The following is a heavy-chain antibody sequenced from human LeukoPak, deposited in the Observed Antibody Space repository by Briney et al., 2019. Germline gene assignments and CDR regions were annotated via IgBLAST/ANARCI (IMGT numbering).Heavy chain of an antibody. J-gene: IGHJ4*02. CDR3: AKEYYDFWSGYPHDY. Sequence: TGGSVRLSCAASGFTFSSYAMSWVRQAPGKGLEWVSAISGSGGSTYYADSVKGRFTISRDNSKNTLYLQMNSLRAEDTAVYYCAKEYYDFWSGYPHDYWGQGTLVTVSS. CDR1: GFTFSSYA. D-gene: IGHD3-3*01. CDR2: ISGSGGST. V-gene: IGHV3-23*01.